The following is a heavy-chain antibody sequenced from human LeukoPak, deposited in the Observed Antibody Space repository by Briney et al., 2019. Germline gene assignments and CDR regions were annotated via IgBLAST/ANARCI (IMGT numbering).Heavy chain of an antibody. CDR1: GGSISSYY. J-gene: IGHJ5*02. V-gene: IGHV4-4*07. Sequence: SETLSLTCTVSGGSISSYYRSWIRQPAGKGLEWIGRIYTSGSTNYNPSLKSRVTMSVDTSKNQFSLKLSSVTAADTAVYYCARVETYYYDSSGYFNWFDPWGQGTLVTVSS. CDR3: ARVETYYYDSSGYFNWFDP. D-gene: IGHD3-22*01. CDR2: IYTSGST.